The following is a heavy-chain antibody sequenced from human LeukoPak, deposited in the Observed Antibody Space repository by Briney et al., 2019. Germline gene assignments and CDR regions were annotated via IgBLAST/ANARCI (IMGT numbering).Heavy chain of an antibody. Sequence: ASVKVSCKASGDNFSSYVITWVRQAPGQRLEWMGWINPNTGSTNFAQKFQGRVAMMRATSITTFYMELNSLRSDDTAVYYCARSVSISPMFDYWGQGTLIPVSS. V-gene: IGHV1-2*02. CDR3: ARSVSISPMFDY. J-gene: IGHJ4*02. CDR2: INPNTGST. CDR1: GDNFSSYV. D-gene: IGHD2-21*01.